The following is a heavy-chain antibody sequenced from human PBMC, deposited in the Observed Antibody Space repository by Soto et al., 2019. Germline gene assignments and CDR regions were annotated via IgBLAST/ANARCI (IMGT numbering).Heavy chain of an antibody. Sequence: GGSLRLSCAASGFTFSSYWMSWVRQAPGKGLEWVANIKQDGSEKYDVDSVKGRFTISRDNAKNSLYLQMNSLRAEDTAVYYCARGIVGATYCYYGMDVWGQGTTVTVSS. CDR3: ARGIVGATYCYYGMDV. CDR2: IKQDGSEK. V-gene: IGHV3-7*03. CDR1: GFTFSSYW. D-gene: IGHD1-26*01. J-gene: IGHJ6*02.